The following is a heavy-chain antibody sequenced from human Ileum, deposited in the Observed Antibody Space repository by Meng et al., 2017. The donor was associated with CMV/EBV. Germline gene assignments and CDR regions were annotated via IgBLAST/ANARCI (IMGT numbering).Heavy chain of an antibody. Sequence: GESLKISCAASGFTFSTYAMSWVRQAPGKGLEWVSAITGNGDTTFYTESVKGRFTISRDNSKSTLYLQMTSLRAEDAALYYCTRGGRLVDSWGQGTLATVSS. CDR1: GFTFSTYA. V-gene: IGHV3-23*01. CDR2: ITGNGDTT. J-gene: IGHJ4*02. D-gene: IGHD6-19*01. CDR3: TRGGRLVDS.